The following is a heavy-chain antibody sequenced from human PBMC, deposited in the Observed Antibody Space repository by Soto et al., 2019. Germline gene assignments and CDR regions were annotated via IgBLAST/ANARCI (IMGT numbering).Heavy chain of an antibody. CDR3: ARALYGKGHKCYVDY. J-gene: IGHJ4*02. D-gene: IGHD2-8*01. CDR1: GFTFNNYP. V-gene: IGHV3-23*01. Sequence: EVQLLESGGGLVQPGGSLRLSCAASGFTFNNYPMNWVRQAPGKGLEWVATISGSGSSSYYADSVKGRFTISGDNSKNRLYLHVRSLRAEDKAVYCCARALYGKGHKCYVDYGGQGSGVTVAS. CDR2: ISGSGSSS.